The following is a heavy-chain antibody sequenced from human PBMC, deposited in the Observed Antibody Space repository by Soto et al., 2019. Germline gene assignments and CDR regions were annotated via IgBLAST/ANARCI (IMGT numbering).Heavy chain of an antibody. Sequence: VASVKVSCKASGGTFSSYAISWVRQAPGQGLEWMGGIIPIFGTANYAQKFQGRVTITADESTSTAYMELSSLRSEDTAVYYCARGTRLRYFDWLLSPSPGYYGMDVWGQGTTVTVSS. CDR3: ARGTRLRYFDWLLSPSPGYYGMDV. V-gene: IGHV1-69*13. D-gene: IGHD3-9*01. J-gene: IGHJ6*02. CDR1: GGTFSSYA. CDR2: IIPIFGTA.